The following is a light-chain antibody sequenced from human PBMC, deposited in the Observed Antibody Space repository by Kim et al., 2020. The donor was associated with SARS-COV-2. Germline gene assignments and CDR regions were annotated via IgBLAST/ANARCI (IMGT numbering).Light chain of an antibody. V-gene: IGLV3-1*01. Sequence: QGQTASITCAGDKLGDKYACWYQQKPGQSPVVVIYQDSKRPSGIPERFSGSNSGNTATLTISGTQAMDEADYYCQAWDSSTASYVFGTGTKVTVL. CDR1: KLGDKY. CDR2: QDS. CDR3: QAWDSSTASYV. J-gene: IGLJ1*01.